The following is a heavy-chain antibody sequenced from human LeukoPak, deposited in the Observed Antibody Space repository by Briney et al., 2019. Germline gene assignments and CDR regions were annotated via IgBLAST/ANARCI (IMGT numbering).Heavy chain of an antibody. CDR3: ASYQVGATSGFDY. CDR2: IYYSGST. J-gene: IGHJ4*02. CDR1: GGSISSRSYY. Sequence: SETLSLTCTVSGGSISSRSYYWGWIRQPPGKGLEWIGNIYYSGSTYYNPSLKSRVTISVDTSKNQFSLKLSTVTATDTAVYYCASYQVGATSGFDYWGQGTLVTVSS. D-gene: IGHD1-26*01. V-gene: IGHV4-39*01.